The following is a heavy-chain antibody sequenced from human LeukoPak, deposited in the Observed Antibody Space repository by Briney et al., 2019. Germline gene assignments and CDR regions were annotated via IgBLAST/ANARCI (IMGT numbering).Heavy chain of an antibody. CDR2: INAGNGNT. V-gene: IGHV1-3*03. J-gene: IGHJ4*02. D-gene: IGHD4-17*01. Sequence: ASVKVSCKASGYTFTSYAMHWVRQAPGQRLEWMGWINAGNGNTKYSQEFQGRVTITRDTSASTAYMELSSLRSEDMAVYYCARAAYGDHEGLFVYWGQGTLVTVSS. CDR1: GYTFTSYA. CDR3: ARAAYGDHEGLFVY.